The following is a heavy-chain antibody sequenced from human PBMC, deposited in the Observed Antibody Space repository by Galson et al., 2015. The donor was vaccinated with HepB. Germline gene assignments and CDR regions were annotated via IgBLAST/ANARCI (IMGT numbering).Heavy chain of an antibody. D-gene: IGHD3-10*01. J-gene: IGHJ6*02. Sequence: SLRLSCAASGFTFSSYSMNWVRQAPGKGLEWVASISSSSSYIYYADSVKGRFTISRDNAKNSLYLQMNSLRAEDTAVYYCARDKNYYGSGSYPSGNFYYYGMDVWGQGTPVTVSS. CDR3: ARDKNYYGSGSYPSGNFYYYGMDV. V-gene: IGHV3-21*01. CDR1: GFTFSSYS. CDR2: ISSSSSYI.